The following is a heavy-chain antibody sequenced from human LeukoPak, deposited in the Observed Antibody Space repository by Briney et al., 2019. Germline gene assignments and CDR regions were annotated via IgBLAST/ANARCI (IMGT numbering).Heavy chain of an antibody. J-gene: IGHJ3*02. CDR1: GFNFSAYA. V-gene: IGHV4-34*01. CDR3: ARARRVVPAALDAFDI. CDR2: INDSGTT. D-gene: IGHD2-2*01. Sequence: GSLRLSCAASGFNFSAYAMSWVRRPPGKGLEWIGEINDSGTTSYNPSLKSRVTISVDTSKNQFSLKLSSVTAADTAVYYCARARRVVPAALDAFDIWGQGTMVTVSS.